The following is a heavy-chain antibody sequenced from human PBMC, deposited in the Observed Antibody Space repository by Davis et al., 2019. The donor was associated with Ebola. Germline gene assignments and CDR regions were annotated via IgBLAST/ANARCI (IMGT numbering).Heavy chain of an antibody. CDR1: GYTFTGYY. Sequence: ASVKVSCKASGYTFTGYYMHWVRQAPGQGLEWMGWINPNSGGTRYPQNFQGRVTMTRDTSISTAYMELSRLRYDDTAVYYCARERELGWNQGSDAFDIWGQGTVVTVSS. CDR3: ARERELGWNQGSDAFDI. D-gene: IGHD1-14*01. CDR2: INPNSGGT. V-gene: IGHV1-2*02. J-gene: IGHJ3*02.